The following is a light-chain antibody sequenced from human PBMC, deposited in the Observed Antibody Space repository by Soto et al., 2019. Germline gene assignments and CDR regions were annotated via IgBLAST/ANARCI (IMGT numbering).Light chain of an antibody. CDR2: GAS. CDR1: QSVSSSY. V-gene: IGKV3-20*01. CDR3: QQYGSSPSLT. J-gene: IGKJ4*01. Sequence: EIVLTQSPGTLSLSPGERATLSCRASQSVSSSYLAWYQQKPGQAPRLLIYGASSRSTGIPDRFSGSGSVTDFTLTISRLEPEDFAVYYCQQYGSSPSLTFGRGTKVETK.